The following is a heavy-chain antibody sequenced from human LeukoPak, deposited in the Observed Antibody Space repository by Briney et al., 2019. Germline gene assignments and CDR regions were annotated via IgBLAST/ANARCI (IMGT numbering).Heavy chain of an antibody. CDR1: GFTFSSYG. Sequence: GGSLRLSCAASGFTFSSYGMHWVRQAPGKGLEWVAFTRYDGSNKYYADSVKGRFTISRDNSKNTVYLQMNSLRAEDTAVYYCARSSYYDFWSGYFVGGFDYWGQGTLVTGSS. V-gene: IGHV3-30*02. CDR3: ARSSYYDFWSGYFVGGFDY. D-gene: IGHD3-3*01. CDR2: TRYDGSNK. J-gene: IGHJ4*02.